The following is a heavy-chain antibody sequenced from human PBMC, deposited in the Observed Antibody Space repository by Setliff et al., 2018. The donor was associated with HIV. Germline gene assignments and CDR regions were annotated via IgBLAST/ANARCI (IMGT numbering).Heavy chain of an antibody. D-gene: IGHD2-2*01. V-gene: IGHV4-59*01. Sequence: SETLSLTCAVYDGSFSGYYWSWIRQPPGRGLEWIGSIYYSGSTNYNPSLKSRVTISVDTSKNQFSLKLSSVTAADTAVYYCARPASDAFDIWGQGTMVT. CDR1: DGSFSGYY. J-gene: IGHJ3*02. CDR2: IYYSGST. CDR3: ARPASDAFDI.